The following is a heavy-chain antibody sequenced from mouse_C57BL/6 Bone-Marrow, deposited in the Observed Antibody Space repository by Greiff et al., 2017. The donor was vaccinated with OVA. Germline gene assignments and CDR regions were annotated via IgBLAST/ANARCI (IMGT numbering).Heavy chain of an antibody. CDR1: GFTFSSYA. V-gene: IGHV5-4*03. CDR2: ISDGGSYT. CDR3: ARGETSMDY. J-gene: IGHJ4*01. Sequence: EVKVVESGGGLVKPGGSLKLSCAASGFTFSSYAMSWVRQTPEKRLEWVATISDGGSYTYYPDNVKGRFTISRDNAKNNLYLQMSHLKSEDTAMYYCARGETSMDYWGQGTSVTVSS.